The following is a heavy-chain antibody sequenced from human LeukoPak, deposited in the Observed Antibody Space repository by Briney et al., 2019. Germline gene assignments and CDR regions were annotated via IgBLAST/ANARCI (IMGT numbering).Heavy chain of an antibody. D-gene: IGHD6-13*01. CDR1: GGSISSYY. CDR2: IYYSGST. CDR3: ARQQLSQLYYFDY. Sequence: SETLSLTCTVSGGSISSYYWSWLRQPPGKGLEWIGYIYYSGSTNYNPSLKSRVTISVDPPKNQSSLKLSSVTPADTAVYYCARQQLSQLYYFDYGGQGTLVTVS. J-gene: IGHJ4*02. V-gene: IGHV4-59*01.